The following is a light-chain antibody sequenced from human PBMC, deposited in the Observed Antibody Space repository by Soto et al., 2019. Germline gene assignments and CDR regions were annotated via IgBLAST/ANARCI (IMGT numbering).Light chain of an antibody. Sequence: EIVLTQSPATLSLSPGERATLSCRASQSIRRYLAWYQQKPGQAPRLLMYDASNRATGIPARFSGSGSETDFTLTISGLDPVDFAVYYCQQRDSWPYTFGQGTKLEIK. CDR3: QQRDSWPYT. V-gene: IGKV3-11*01. J-gene: IGKJ2*01. CDR1: QSIRRY. CDR2: DAS.